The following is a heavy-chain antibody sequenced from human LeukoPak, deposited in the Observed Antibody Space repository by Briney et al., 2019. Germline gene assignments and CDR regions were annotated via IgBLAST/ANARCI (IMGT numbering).Heavy chain of an antibody. CDR1: GITFSSYA. V-gene: IGHV3-7*01. CDR2: INQDGSEK. CDR3: ARDSYRALDY. D-gene: IGHD1-14*01. J-gene: IGHJ4*02. Sequence: PGGSLRLSCAASGITFSSYAMGWVRQAPGKRLEWVAHINQDGSEKYYVDSVKGRFTISRDNAKNSLYLQMNSMRAEDTAVYYCARDSYRALDYWGQGTPVTVSS.